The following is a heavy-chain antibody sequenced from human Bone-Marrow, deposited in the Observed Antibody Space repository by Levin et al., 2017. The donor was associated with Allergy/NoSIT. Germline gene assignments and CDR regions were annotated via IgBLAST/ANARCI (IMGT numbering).Heavy chain of an antibody. V-gene: IGHV3-30*18. J-gene: IGHJ3*02. CDR1: GFTLSTYD. CDR2: ISYDGSNK. D-gene: IGHD3-10*01. CDR3: AKDEAGMFEAFDI. Sequence: PGESLKISCAASGFTLSTYDMHWVRQAPGKGLEWVAAISYDGSNKYYADSLKGQFTISRDSSKNTLYLQMNTLRVEDTAVYYCAKDEAGMFEAFDIWGLGTMVTVSS.